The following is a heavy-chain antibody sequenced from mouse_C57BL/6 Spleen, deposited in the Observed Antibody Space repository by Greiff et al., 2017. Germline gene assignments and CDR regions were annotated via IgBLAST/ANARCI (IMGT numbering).Heavy chain of an antibody. J-gene: IGHJ3*01. CDR2: IHPNSGST. CDR3: ARRDGGSYSFAY. Sequence: QVQLKQPGAELVKPGASVKLSCKASGYTFTSYWMHWVKQRPGQGLEWIGMIHPNSGSTNYNEKFKGKATFTADKSSNTAYMQLSSLTTEDSAIYYGARRDGGSYSFAYWGQGTLVTVSA. D-gene: IGHD1-1*02. V-gene: IGHV1-64*01. CDR1: GYTFTSYW.